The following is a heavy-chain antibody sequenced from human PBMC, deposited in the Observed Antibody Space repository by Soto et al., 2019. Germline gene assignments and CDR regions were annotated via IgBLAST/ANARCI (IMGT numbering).Heavy chain of an antibody. CDR3: ALLRLGPDYFDF. CDR1: GASITTSSYY. J-gene: IGHJ4*02. CDR2: IYHSGRT. Sequence: QLQLQESGPGHVKPSETLALTCSVSGASITTSSYYWAWIRQPPGKGLAWVGSIYHSGRTYYNPSLKSRVTLSVDMSDNQFSLRLTSVSAADTAVYYCALLRLGPDYFDFWSPGTLVTVSS. V-gene: IGHV4-39*01. D-gene: IGHD7-27*01.